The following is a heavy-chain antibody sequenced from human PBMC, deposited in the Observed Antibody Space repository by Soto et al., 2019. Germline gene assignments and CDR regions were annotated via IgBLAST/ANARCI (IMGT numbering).Heavy chain of an antibody. V-gene: IGHV3-48*02. CDR2: ISSSSSTI. Sequence: PGGSLRLSCAASGFTFDNYAMSWVRQAPGKGLEWVSYISSSSSTIYYADSVKGRFTISRDNAQNSLYLQMNSLRDEDTAVYYCARDQDSSGLDAFDIWGQGTMVTVSS. CDR3: ARDQDSSGLDAFDI. J-gene: IGHJ3*02. CDR1: GFTFDNYA. D-gene: IGHD6-19*01.